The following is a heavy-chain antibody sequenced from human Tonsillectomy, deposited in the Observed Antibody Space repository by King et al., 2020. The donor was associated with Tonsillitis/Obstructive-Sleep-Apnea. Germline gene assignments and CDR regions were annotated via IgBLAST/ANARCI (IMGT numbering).Heavy chain of an antibody. V-gene: IGHV3-74*01. CDR3: AKVVDSGGNSGFDY. J-gene: IGHJ4*02. Sequence: VQLVESGGGQVQPGGSLRLSCAASGFTFSRYWMHWVRQVPGWGLEWVSRINVDGTTTAYADSVRGRFTISRDNAKNTLYLEMNSLRAEDTAVYSCAKVVDSGGNSGFDYWGRGTLVTVSS. CDR1: GFTFSRYW. D-gene: IGHD4-23*01. CDR2: INVDGTTT.